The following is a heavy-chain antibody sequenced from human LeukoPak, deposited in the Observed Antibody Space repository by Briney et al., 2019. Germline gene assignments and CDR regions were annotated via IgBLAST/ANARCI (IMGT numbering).Heavy chain of an antibody. J-gene: IGHJ3*02. CDR1: GYTFTSYA. V-gene: IGHV7-4-1*02. D-gene: IGHD4-17*01. Sequence: EASVKVSCKASGYTFTSYAMNWVRQAPGQGLEWMGWINTNTGNPTYAQGFTGRFVFSLDTSVSTAYLQISSLKAEDTAVYYCAGTTVSTGNIDAFDIWGQGTMVTVSS. CDR2: INTNTGNP. CDR3: AGTTVSTGNIDAFDI.